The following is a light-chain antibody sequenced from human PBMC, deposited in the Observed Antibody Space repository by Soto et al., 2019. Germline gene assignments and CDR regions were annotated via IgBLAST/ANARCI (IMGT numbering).Light chain of an antibody. Sequence: DIQMTQSPSTLSASVGDRVSITCRASHNIARWLAWYQQKPGKAPRLLIYDASTLETGVPSRFSGSGSGTDFTLTISSLRPDGFATYFRQHLDSNWAFGQGTKVEI. CDR2: DAS. V-gene: IGKV1-5*01. J-gene: IGKJ1*01. CDR1: HNIARW. CDR3: QHLDSNWA.